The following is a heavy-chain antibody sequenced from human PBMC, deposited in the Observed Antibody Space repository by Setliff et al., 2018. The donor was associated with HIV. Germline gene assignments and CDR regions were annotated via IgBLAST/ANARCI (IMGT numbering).Heavy chain of an antibody. D-gene: IGHD2-15*01. CDR1: GGSISSYY. Sequence: TSETLSLTCTVSGGSISSYYWSRIRQPPGKGLEWIGYIYYSGSTNYNPSLKSRVTISVDTSKNQFSLKLSSVTAADTAVYYCARNPCSGGSCPDAFDIWGQGTMVTVSS. J-gene: IGHJ3*02. CDR3: ARNPCSGGSCPDAFDI. V-gene: IGHV4-59*01. CDR2: IYYSGST.